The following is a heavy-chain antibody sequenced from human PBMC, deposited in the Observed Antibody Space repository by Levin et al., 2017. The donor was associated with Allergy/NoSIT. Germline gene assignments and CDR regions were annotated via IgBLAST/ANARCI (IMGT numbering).Heavy chain of an antibody. CDR3: ARQLGNFWSGYNYFDY. V-gene: IGHV3-48*03. CDR2: ISSTGSTI. CDR1: GFTFSSYE. J-gene: IGHJ4*02. D-gene: IGHD3-3*01. Sequence: GESLKISCAASGFTFSSYEMNWVRRAPGKGLEWVSYISSTGSTIYSADSVKGRFTISRDNAKNPLYLHMNSLRAEDTAVYYCARQLGNFWSGYNYFDYWGQGTLVTVSS.